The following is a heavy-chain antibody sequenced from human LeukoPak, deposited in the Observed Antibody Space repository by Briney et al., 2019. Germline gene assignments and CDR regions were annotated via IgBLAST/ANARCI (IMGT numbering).Heavy chain of an antibody. CDR1: GFTFSSYS. J-gene: IGHJ4*02. CDR2: ISSSSSYI. CDR3: ARDQGGYFGFGSGYLDY. V-gene: IGHV3-21*01. Sequence: GGSLRLSCAASGFTFSSYSMNWVRQAPGKGLEWVSSISSSSSYIYYADSVKGRFTISRDNAKNSLYLQMNSLRAEDTAVYYCARDQGGYFGFGSGYLDYWGQGTLVTVSS. D-gene: IGHD3-3*01.